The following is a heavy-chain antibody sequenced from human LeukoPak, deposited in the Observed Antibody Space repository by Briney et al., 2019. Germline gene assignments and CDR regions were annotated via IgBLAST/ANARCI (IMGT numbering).Heavy chain of an antibody. CDR1: DGSISSATYY. CDR2: FFYTGST. J-gene: IGHJ3*01. V-gene: IGHV4-39*07. D-gene: IGHD2-21*02. Sequence: SETLSLTCTVSDGSISSATYYWGWIRQPPNKGLDWIGSFFYTGSTYYNPSLKSRVTISVDASMNQFSLKLSSVTAADTAVYYCARHRHIVVVTATPFAFDFWGQGTMVTVSS. CDR3: ARHRHIVVVTATPFAFDF.